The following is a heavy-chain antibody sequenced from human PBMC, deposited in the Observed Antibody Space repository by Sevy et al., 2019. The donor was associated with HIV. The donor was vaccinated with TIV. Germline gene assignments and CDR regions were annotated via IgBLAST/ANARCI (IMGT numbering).Heavy chain of an antibody. Sequence: GGSLRLSCSASGFTFSSYAMHWVRQAPGKGLEYVSAISSNGVSTYYADSVKGRFTSSRDNSKNTLYLQMSSLRAEDTAVYYCVKDEESSSWYGDYYYYYYMDVWGKGTTVTVSS. V-gene: IGHV3-64D*06. D-gene: IGHD6-13*01. CDR2: ISSNGVST. CDR3: VKDEESSSWYGDYYYYYYMDV. CDR1: GFTFSSYA. J-gene: IGHJ6*03.